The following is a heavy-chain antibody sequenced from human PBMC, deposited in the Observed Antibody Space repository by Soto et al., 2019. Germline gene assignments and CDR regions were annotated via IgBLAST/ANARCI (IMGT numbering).Heavy chain of an antibody. Sequence: ASVKVSCKASGGTFSSYAISWVRQAPGQGLEWMGGIIPIFGTANYAQKFQGRVTITADESTSTAYLELSSLRFEYTAVYYCARLYSSSWYADYWGRGTLVTVSS. V-gene: IGHV1-69*13. CDR2: IIPIFGTA. D-gene: IGHD6-13*01. CDR3: ARLYSSSWYADY. CDR1: GGTFSSYA. J-gene: IGHJ4*02.